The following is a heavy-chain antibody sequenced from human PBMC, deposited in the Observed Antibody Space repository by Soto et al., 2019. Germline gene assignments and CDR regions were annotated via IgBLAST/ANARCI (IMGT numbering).Heavy chain of an antibody. D-gene: IGHD3-10*01. CDR3: ARNYYGSRDYFGPGSYYSSFDS. Sequence: SETLSLTCTVSGGSMSSSNWWNWVRQPPGKGLEWIGETHHSGRTNYNPSLKSRVTISVDTSKNQVSLQLTSVTPEDTAVYYCARNYYGSRDYFGPGSYYSSFDSWGQGTLVTVSS. V-gene: IGHV4-4*02. J-gene: IGHJ4*02. CDR1: GGSMSSSNW. CDR2: THHSGRT.